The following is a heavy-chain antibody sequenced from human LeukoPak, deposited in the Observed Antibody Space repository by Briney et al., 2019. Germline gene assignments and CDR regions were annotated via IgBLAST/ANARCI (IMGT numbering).Heavy chain of an antibody. V-gene: IGHV3-48*01. CDR1: GGSISGSSYY. J-gene: IGHJ4*02. Sequence: ETLSLTYTVSGGSISGSSYYWGWIRQAPGKGLEWVSYISSTSSSIYYADSVKGRFTISRDNAKNSLNLQMNSLRAEDTAVYYCARDDLTNGYNGNYWGQGTLVTVSS. D-gene: IGHD5-24*01. CDR3: ARDDLTNGYNGNY. CDR2: ISSTSSSI.